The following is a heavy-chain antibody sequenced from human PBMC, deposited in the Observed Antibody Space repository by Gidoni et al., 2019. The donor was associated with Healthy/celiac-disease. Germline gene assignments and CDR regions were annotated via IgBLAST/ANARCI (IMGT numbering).Heavy chain of an antibody. CDR2: ISGSGVST. J-gene: IGHJ5*02. CDR3: AKFPTIWFGELFFWFDP. CDR1: GFPFCSYA. D-gene: IGHD3-10*01. V-gene: IGHV3-23*01. Sequence: EVQLLESGGGLVQPGGSLRLSCAASGFPFCSYALSLVRQAPGKGLEWVSAISGSGVSTSYADSVKGLFTISRDNSKNTLYLQMNSLRAEDTAVYYCAKFPTIWFGELFFWFDPWGQGTLVTVSS.